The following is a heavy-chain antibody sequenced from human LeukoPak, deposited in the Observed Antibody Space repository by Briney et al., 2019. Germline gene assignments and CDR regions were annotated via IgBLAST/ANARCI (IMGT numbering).Heavy chain of an antibody. Sequence: SETLSLTCAVYGGSFSGYYWSWIRQPPGKGLEWIGEINHSGSTNYNPSLKSRVTISVDTSKNQFSLKLSSVTAADTAMYYCAVGLGFGGAYFDYWGQGTLVTVSS. V-gene: IGHV4-34*01. CDR1: GGSFSGYY. J-gene: IGHJ4*02. CDR3: AVGLGFGGAYFDY. CDR2: INHSGST. D-gene: IGHD3-10*01.